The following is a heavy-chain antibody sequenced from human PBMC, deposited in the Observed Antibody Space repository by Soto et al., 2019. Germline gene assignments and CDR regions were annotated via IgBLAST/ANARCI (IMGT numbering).Heavy chain of an antibody. Sequence: SVKVSCKASGGTFSSYAISWVRQAPGQGLEWMGGIIPIFGTANYAQKFQGRVTITADESTSTAYMELSSLRSEDTAVYYCARSASGDRYNLFTSRLYYFAYWGQGTLVTVSS. V-gene: IGHV1-69*13. J-gene: IGHJ4*02. CDR3: ARSASGDRYNLFTSRLYYFAY. D-gene: IGHD5-12*01. CDR2: IIPIFGTA. CDR1: GGTFSSYA.